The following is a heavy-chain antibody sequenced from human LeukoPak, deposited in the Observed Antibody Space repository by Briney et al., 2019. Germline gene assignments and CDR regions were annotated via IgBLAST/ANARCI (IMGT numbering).Heavy chain of an antibody. Sequence: GRSLRLSCAASGFTFSSYGMHWVRQAPGKGLEWVAVIWYDGSNKYYADSVKGRFTISRDNSKNTLYLQMNSLRAEDTAVYYCARVYSSGWFDYWGQGTLVTVSS. V-gene: IGHV3-33*01. CDR1: GFTFSSYG. J-gene: IGHJ4*02. D-gene: IGHD6-19*01. CDR2: IWYDGSNK. CDR3: ARVYSSGWFDY.